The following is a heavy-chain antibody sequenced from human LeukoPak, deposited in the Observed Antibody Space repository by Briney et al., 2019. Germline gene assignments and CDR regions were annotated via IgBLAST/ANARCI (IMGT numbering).Heavy chain of an antibody. Sequence: ASVKVSCKASGGTFSSYAISWVRRAPGQGLEWMGRIIPILGIANYAQKFQGRVTITADKSTSTAYTELSSLRSEDTAVYYCATRRDGYPPGGDYWGQGTLVTVSS. CDR3: ATRRDGYPPGGDY. CDR1: GGTFSSYA. V-gene: IGHV1-69*04. D-gene: IGHD5-24*01. J-gene: IGHJ4*02. CDR2: IIPILGIA.